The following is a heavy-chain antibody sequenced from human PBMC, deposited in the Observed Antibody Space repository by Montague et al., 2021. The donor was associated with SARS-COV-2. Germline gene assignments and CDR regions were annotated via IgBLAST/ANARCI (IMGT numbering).Heavy chain of an antibody. CDR3: ARDSYSLVPGGY. CDR2: VNQSGTT. D-gene: IGHD6-13*01. CDR1: GGSFSNYY. J-gene: IGHJ4*02. Sequence: SETLSLTCAISGGSFSNYYWSWIRQPPRKGLEWIGEVNQSGTTIYNPSVKSGVTISEDTSKNQFYLRLNSVTAADTAVYYCARDSYSLVPGGYWGQGTLVTVSS. V-gene: IGHV4-34*01.